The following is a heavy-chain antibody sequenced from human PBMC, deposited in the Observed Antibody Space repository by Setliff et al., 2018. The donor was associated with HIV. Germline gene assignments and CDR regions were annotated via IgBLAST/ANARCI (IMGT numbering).Heavy chain of an antibody. CDR3: ARGDGYRSNDAYYDTGMDV. CDR2: IYNSGYS. J-gene: IGHJ6*02. D-gene: IGHD5-12*01. Sequence: LSLTCKVSGASISSYYWSWVRQPPGKGLEWIGYIYNSGYSNSKPSLESRVTMSLDTSKNQFSLELTSVTAADTAVYFCARGDGYRSNDAYYDTGMDVWGQGITVTVSS. V-gene: IGHV4-59*01. CDR1: GASISSYY.